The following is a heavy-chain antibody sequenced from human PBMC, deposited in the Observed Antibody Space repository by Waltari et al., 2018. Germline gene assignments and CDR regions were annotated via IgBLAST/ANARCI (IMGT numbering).Heavy chain of an antibody. J-gene: IGHJ6*02. Sequence: EVQLVESGGGLIQPGGSLSLSCAASGFTVSTNYMGWVRQAPGKGLEWVSVIYSGGSTYYADSVKGRFTISRDNSKNTLYLQMNSLRAEDTAVYYCARVGYRANGMDVWGQGTTVTVSS. V-gene: IGHV3-53*01. CDR3: ARVGYRANGMDV. D-gene: IGHD6-13*01. CDR2: IYSGGST. CDR1: GFTVSTNY.